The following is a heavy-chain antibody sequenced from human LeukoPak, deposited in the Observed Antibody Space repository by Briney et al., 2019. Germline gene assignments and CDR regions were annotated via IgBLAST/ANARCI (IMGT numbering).Heavy chain of an antibody. D-gene: IGHD2-15*01. Sequence: GGSLRLSCAASGFTFSNYTMNWVRQAPGQGLEWVSSISSSSSYIYYADSVKGRFTISRDNAKNSLYLQMNSLRAEDTAVYYCARNCSGGSCYAPGYFDLWGRGTLVTVSS. J-gene: IGHJ2*01. V-gene: IGHV3-21*01. CDR1: GFTFSNYT. CDR2: ISSSSSYI. CDR3: ARNCSGGSCYAPGYFDL.